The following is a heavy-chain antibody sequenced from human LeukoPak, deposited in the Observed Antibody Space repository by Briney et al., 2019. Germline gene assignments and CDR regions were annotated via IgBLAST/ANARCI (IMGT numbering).Heavy chain of an antibody. V-gene: IGHV3-53*01. CDR2: LHTNYNT. CDR1: GFSVNNDY. D-gene: IGHD4/OR15-4a*01. J-gene: IGHJ4*02. Sequence: GGSLRLSCLASGFSVNNDYMSWVRQAPGKGLEWVSVLHTNYNTYYADSVKGRFTISRDNSKNTLYLQMNSLRVGDTAVYYCARDRPYGGLNGFVYWGQGTLVTVSS. CDR3: ARDRPYGGLNGFVY.